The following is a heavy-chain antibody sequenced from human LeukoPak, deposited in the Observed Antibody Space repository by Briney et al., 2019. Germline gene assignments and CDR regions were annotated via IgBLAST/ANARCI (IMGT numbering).Heavy chain of an antibody. CDR2: IWYDGSNK. Sequence: GGSLRLSCAASGFTFSSYGMHWVRQAPGKGLEWVAVIWYDGSNKYYADSVKGRFTISRDNSKNTLYLQMNSLRAEDTAVYYCARGRIAAAGATYYFDYWGQGTLVTVSS. CDR1: GFTFSSYG. D-gene: IGHD6-13*01. CDR3: ARGRIAAAGATYYFDY. J-gene: IGHJ4*02. V-gene: IGHV3-33*01.